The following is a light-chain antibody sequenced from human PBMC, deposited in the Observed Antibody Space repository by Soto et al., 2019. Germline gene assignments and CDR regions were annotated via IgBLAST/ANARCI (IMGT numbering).Light chain of an antibody. CDR1: SSNIGAGYD. CDR2: GNN. J-gene: IGLJ3*02. V-gene: IGLV1-40*01. CDR3: QSYDNNLSAWV. Sequence: QSVLTQPPSVSGAPGQRVTISCTGSSSNIGAGYDVHWYQQLPGTAPKVLIYGNNNRPSGVPDRFSGSKSGTLGSLAITGFQAEDEADYYCQSYDNNLSAWVFVGGTKPTVL.